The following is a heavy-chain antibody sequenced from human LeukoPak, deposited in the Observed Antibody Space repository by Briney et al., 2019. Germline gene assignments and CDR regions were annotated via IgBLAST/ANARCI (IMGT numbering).Heavy chain of an antibody. CDR3: ARDRSWSAAFDI. D-gene: IGHD6-13*01. CDR2: ISSSSSYI. CDR1: GFTFDDHA. Sequence: GGSLRLSCAASGFTFDDHAMHWVRQAPGKGLEWVSSISSSSSYIYYADSVKGRFTISRDNAKNSLYLQMNSLRAEDTAVYYCARDRSWSAAFDIWGQGTMVTVSS. V-gene: IGHV3-21*01. J-gene: IGHJ3*02.